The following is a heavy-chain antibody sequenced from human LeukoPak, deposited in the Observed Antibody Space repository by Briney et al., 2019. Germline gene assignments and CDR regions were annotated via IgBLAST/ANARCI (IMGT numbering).Heavy chain of an antibody. CDR2: ISYDGSNK. CDR3: ARSSPTMVSDAFDI. Sequence: GGSLRLSCAASGFTFSSCAMHWVRQAPGKGLEWVAIISYDGSNKYYADSVKGRLTISRDNSKNTLYPQMSSLRAADTAVYFCARSSPTMVSDAFDIWGQGTLVTVSS. J-gene: IGHJ3*02. V-gene: IGHV3-30*04. D-gene: IGHD3-10*01. CDR1: GFTFSSCA.